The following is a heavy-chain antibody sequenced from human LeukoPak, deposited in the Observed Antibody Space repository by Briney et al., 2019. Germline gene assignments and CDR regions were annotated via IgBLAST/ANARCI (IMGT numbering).Heavy chain of an antibody. V-gene: IGHV3-30*18. Sequence: GGSLRLSSAAPGFTFSSYGMHWVRQAPGKGLEWVAVILYDGSNKYYADSVKGRFTISRDNSKNTLYLQMNSLRAEDTAVYYCAKDGWEYDILTGYFDYWGQGTLVTVSS. J-gene: IGHJ4*02. D-gene: IGHD3-9*01. CDR1: GFTFSSYG. CDR2: ILYDGSNK. CDR3: AKDGWEYDILTGYFDY.